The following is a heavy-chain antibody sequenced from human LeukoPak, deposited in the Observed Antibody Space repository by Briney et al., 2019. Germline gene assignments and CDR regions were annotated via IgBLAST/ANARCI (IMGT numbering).Heavy chain of an antibody. J-gene: IGHJ4*02. V-gene: IGHV3-33*01. CDR1: GFNFGSDA. CDR2: IWSDGSND. D-gene: IGHD6-19*01. CDR3: ARDHSSGWYYSDY. Sequence: PGGSLRLSCTASGFNFGSDAVHWVRQAPGKGLEWVAFIWSDGSNDHYADSVKGRFTISRDNSKNTVCLQMNSLRVEDTAVYYCARDHSSGWYYSDYWGQGTLVTVSS.